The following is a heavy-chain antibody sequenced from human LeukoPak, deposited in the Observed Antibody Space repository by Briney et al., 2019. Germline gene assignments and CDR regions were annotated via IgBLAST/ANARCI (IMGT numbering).Heavy chain of an antibody. CDR2: ISYDGSNK. CDR1: GFTFSSYG. Sequence: GGSLRLSCAASGFTFSSYGMHWVRQAPGKGLEWVAVISYDGSNKYYADSVKGRFAISRDNSKNTLYLQMNSLRAEDTAVYYCANLVYCSGGSCYPTFDAFDIWGQGTMVTVSS. J-gene: IGHJ3*02. V-gene: IGHV3-30*18. D-gene: IGHD2-15*01. CDR3: ANLVYCSGGSCYPTFDAFDI.